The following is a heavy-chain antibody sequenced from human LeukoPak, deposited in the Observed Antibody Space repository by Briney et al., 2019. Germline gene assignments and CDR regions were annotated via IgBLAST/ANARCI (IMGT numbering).Heavy chain of an antibody. D-gene: IGHD1-7*01. CDR3: ARHWRNYEGEFDY. Sequence: SETLSLTCTVSGGSISPYYWRWIPPPPGKGLEGIGYISYSGSTHDNPPLKRRLTISVDTSKNQFSLKLSSVTAADTAVYYCARHWRNYEGEFDYWGQGTLVTVSS. J-gene: IGHJ4*02. V-gene: IGHV4-59*08. CDR2: ISYSGST. CDR1: GGSISPYY.